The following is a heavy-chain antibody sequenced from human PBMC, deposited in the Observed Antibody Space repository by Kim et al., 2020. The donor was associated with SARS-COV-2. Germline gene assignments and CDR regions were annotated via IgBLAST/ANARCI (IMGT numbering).Heavy chain of an antibody. CDR3: AKDSTYYGMDV. Sequence: GGSLRLSCAASGFTFSSYGMHWVRQAPGKGLEWVAVISYDGSNKYYADSVKGRFTISRDNSKNTLYLQMNSLRAEDTAVYYCAKDSTYYGMDVWGQGTTVTVSS. CDR1: GFTFSSYG. V-gene: IGHV3-30*18. CDR2: ISYDGSNK. J-gene: IGHJ6*02.